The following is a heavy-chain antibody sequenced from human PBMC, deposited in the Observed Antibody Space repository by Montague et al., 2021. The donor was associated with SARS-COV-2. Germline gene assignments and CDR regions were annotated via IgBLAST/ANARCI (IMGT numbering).Heavy chain of an antibody. CDR3: ARIPVGSKYYFDF. CDR2: TYYRSKWYN. V-gene: IGHV6-1*01. D-gene: IGHD2-2*01. CDR1: GDSVSSNIAT. J-gene: IGHJ4*02. Sequence: CAISGDSVSSNIATWNWIRQSPSRGREWLGRTYYRSKWYNDYAEAVKSRITIDPDTSKHQFSLHLNSVTPEDTDVYYCARIPVGSKYYFDFWGQGTLVTVSS.